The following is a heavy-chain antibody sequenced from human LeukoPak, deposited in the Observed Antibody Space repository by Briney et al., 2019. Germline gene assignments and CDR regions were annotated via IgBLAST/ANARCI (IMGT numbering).Heavy chain of an antibody. D-gene: IGHD2-21*02. CDR3: ARALGDREDFDY. CDR1: GGSIISGDYY. J-gene: IGHJ4*02. V-gene: IGHV4-30-4*01. Sequence: SETLSLTCTVSGGSIISGDYYWSWIRQPPGKGLEWIGFIYYGGYTYYHPSLKSRVTISVDTSKNQFSLKLSSVNAADTAVYYCARALGDREDFDYWGQGTLVTVSS. CDR2: IYYGGYT.